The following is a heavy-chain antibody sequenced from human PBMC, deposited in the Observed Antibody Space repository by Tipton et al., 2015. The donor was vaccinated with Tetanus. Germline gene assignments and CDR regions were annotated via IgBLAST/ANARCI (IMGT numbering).Heavy chain of an antibody. CDR3: ARDRGEDWTNFYYMDV. CDR2: INRNGGGK. CDR1: GFTFSNCA. J-gene: IGHJ6*03. Sequence: SLRLSCAASGFTFSNCAMSWVRQAPGKGLEWVANINRNGGGKYYVDSVKGRFTISRDEAKKSVYLEMSSLTVGDTAVYYCARDRGEDWTNFYYMDVWGKGATVTVSS. V-gene: IGHV3-7*01. D-gene: IGHD3/OR15-3a*01.